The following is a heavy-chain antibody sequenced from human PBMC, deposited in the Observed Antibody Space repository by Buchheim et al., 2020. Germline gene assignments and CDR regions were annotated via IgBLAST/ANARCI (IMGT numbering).Heavy chain of an antibody. D-gene: IGHD2-2*01. CDR1: EFTFSSYS. CDR2: IGSSSTTI. CDR3: AREKALACTSASCFGDYFYGLDV. V-gene: IGHV3-48*02. J-gene: IGHJ6*02. Sequence: EVQLVESGGGLVQPGGSLRLSCAASEFTFSSYSMNWVRQAPGKGLEWVSYIGSSSTTIYYAESVKGRFTISRDNAKNSLYLQMNSLRDEDTAVYYCAREKALACTSASCFGDYFYGLDVWGQGTT.